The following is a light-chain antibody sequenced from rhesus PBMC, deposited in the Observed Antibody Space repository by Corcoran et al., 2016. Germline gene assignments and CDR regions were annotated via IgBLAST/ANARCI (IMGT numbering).Light chain of an antibody. CDR1: QGITND. J-gene: IGKJ4*01. V-gene: IGKV1-25*01. Sequence: DIQMTQSPSSLSASVGDRVTITCRASQGITNDLAWYQQKPGESPKFLIYEASSLQSVIPSRFGGSGSGTDVTLTISSLQSEDFATYYCQHYHSIPLTFGGGTKVEVK. CDR2: EAS. CDR3: QHYHSIPLT.